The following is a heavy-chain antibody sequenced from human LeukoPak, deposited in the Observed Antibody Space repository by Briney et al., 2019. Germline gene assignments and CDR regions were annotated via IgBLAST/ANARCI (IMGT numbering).Heavy chain of an antibody. Sequence: KPSETLSLTCAVYGGSFSGYYWSWIRQPPGKGLEWIGEINHSGSTNYNPSLKSRVTISVDTSKNQFSLKLSSVTAADTAVYYCARVAGGSGLSYWGQGTLVTVSS. CDR2: INHSGST. CDR1: GGSFSGYY. CDR3: ARVAGGSGLSY. D-gene: IGHD2-15*01. V-gene: IGHV4-34*01. J-gene: IGHJ4*02.